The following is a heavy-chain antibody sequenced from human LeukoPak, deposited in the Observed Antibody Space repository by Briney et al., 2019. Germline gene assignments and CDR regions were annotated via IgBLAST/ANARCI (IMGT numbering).Heavy chain of an antibody. CDR1: GFTFSSYE. CDR3: AELGITMIGGV. V-gene: IGHV3-48*03. J-gene: IGHJ6*04. D-gene: IGHD3-10*02. Sequence: GGSLRLSCAASGFTFSSYEMNWVRQAQGKGRGWVSYISSSGSTIYYADSVKGRFTISRDNAKNSLYLQMNSLRAEDTAVYYCAELGITMIGGVWGKGTTVTISS. CDR2: ISSSGSTI.